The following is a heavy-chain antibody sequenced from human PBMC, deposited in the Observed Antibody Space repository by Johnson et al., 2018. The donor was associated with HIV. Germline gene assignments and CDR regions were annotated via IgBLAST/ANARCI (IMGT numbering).Heavy chain of an antibody. CDR2: ISYDGSNK. CDR3: ARERTPAAAGTHDAFDI. V-gene: IGHV3-30*04. D-gene: IGHD6-13*01. J-gene: IGHJ3*02. CDR1: GFTFSSYA. Sequence: VESGGGVVQPGRSLRLSCAASGFTFSSYAMHWVRQAPGKGLEWVAVISYDGSNKYYADSVKGRFTISRDNAKNSLYLQMNSLRAEDTALYYCARERTPAAAGTHDAFDIWGQGTMVTVSS.